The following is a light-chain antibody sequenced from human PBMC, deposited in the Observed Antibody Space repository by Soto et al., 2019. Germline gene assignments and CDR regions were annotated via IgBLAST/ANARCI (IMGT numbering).Light chain of an antibody. J-gene: IGKJ1*01. Sequence: DIQLTQSPSTLSASVGDRVTVTCRASQRIDRYLAWYQQKPGKAPKLLVYDASTLEGGVPSSFSGSGSATEFILTISSLQPDACATYYCQQYKDGAWTFGQGTRVEIK. V-gene: IGKV1-5*01. CDR2: DAS. CDR1: QRIDRY. CDR3: QQYKDGAWT.